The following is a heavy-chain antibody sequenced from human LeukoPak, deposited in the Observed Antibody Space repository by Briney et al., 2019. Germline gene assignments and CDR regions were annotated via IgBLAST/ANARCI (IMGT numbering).Heavy chain of an antibody. D-gene: IGHD4-17*01. CDR3: ARGGLMTTVTTELDY. CDR2: IIPIFGTA. Sequence: ASVKVSCKASGGTFSSYAISWVRQAPRQGLEWMGRIIPIFGTANYAQKFQGRVTITKDESTSTAYMELSSLRSEDTAVYYCARGGLMTTVTTELDYWGQGTLVTVSS. J-gene: IGHJ4*02. CDR1: GGTFSSYA. V-gene: IGHV1-69*05.